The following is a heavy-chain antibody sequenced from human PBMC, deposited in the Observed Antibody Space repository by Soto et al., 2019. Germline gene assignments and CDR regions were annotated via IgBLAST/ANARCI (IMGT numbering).Heavy chain of an antibody. J-gene: IGHJ2*01. V-gene: IGHV4-34*01. CDR3: ARRTLGWDFDL. CDR2: INHSGST. D-gene: IGHD3-16*01. CDR1: GGSFSGYY. Sequence: SETLSLTCAVYGGSFSGYYWSWIRQPPGKGLEWIGEINHSGSTNYNPSLKSRVTISVDTSKNQFSLKLSSVTAADTAVYYCARRTLGWDFDLWGRGTLVTVSS.